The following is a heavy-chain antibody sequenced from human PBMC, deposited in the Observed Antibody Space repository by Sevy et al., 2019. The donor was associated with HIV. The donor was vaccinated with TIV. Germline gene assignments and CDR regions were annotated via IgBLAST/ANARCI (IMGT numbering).Heavy chain of an antibody. J-gene: IGHJ4*02. CDR1: GFTFSTYS. Sequence: GGSLRLSCAASGFTFSTYSMTWVRQAPRKGLEWVSAISDTGTSTSYTDSVEGRVTISRDNSKSTLFLHMNSQRAEDTALYYCAKFAGDFPHFDFWGLGTLVTVSS. D-gene: IGHD7-27*01. V-gene: IGHV3-23*01. CDR2: ISDTGTST. CDR3: AKFAGDFPHFDF.